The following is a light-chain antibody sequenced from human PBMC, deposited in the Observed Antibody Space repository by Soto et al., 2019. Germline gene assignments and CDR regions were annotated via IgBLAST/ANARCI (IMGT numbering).Light chain of an antibody. CDR3: HQRASWPIT. J-gene: IGKJ5*01. Sequence: EIVLTQSPATLSLAPGERATLSCRASQTVRSELAWYQQKPGQAPRLLIYDASNRATGIPARFSGSGSGTDFTLTISSLEPEDFAIYYCHQRASWPITFGQGARLDIK. V-gene: IGKV3-11*01. CDR1: QTVRSE. CDR2: DAS.